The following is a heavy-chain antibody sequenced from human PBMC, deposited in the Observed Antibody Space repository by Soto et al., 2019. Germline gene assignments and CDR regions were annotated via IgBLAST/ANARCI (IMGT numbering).Heavy chain of an antibody. CDR2: ISDSGGSA. J-gene: IGHJ4*02. CDR3: AKDVSYGGKRPYYFDY. V-gene: IGHV3-23*01. CDR1: GFTFSNYA. D-gene: IGHD4-17*01. Sequence: EVQLLESGGGLVQPGGSLRLSCAASGFTFSNYAMSWVRQAPGKGLEWVSGISDSGGSAYNADSVKGRFTISRDNAKSTLYLQMNSLRAEDTDVYYCAKDVSYGGKRPYYFDYWGQGTLVTVSS.